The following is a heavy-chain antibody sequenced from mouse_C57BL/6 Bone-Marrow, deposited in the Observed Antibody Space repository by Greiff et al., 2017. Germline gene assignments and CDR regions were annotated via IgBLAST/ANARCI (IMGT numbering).Heavy chain of an antibody. J-gene: IGHJ3*01. V-gene: IGHV1-59*01. D-gene: IGHD2-4*01. CDR1: GYTFTSYW. CDR2: IDPSDSYT. CDR3: ARRLRRGAWFAY. Sequence: QVQLQQPGAELVRPGTSVKLSCKASGYTFTSYWMHWVKQRPGQGLEWIGVIDPSDSYTNYNQKFKGKATLTVDTSSSTAYMQLSSLTSEDSAVYYCARRLRRGAWFAYWGQGTLVTVSA.